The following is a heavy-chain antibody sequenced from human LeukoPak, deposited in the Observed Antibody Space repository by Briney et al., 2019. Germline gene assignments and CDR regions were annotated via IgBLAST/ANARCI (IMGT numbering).Heavy chain of an antibody. Sequence: GASVKVSCKASGYTFTSYGVNWVRQAPGQGLEWMEWISAYNGNTNYAQKFQDRVTMTTDTSTHTAYMDLRSLRSDDTAVYYCARMMSIPVAGHRPLFDYWGQGTLVTVSS. J-gene: IGHJ4*02. CDR2: ISAYNGNT. D-gene: IGHD6-19*01. CDR3: ARMMSIPVAGHRPLFDY. V-gene: IGHV1-18*01. CDR1: GYTFTSYG.